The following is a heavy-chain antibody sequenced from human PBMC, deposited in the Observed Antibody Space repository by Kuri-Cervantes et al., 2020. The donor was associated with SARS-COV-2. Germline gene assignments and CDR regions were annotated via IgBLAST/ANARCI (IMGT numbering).Heavy chain of an antibody. CDR1: GYTFTGYY. D-gene: IGHD6-13*01. CDR2: INPNSGGT. V-gene: IGHV1-2*06. J-gene: IGHJ4*02. CDR3: AKTERLGYSSSWYLDD. Sequence: ASVKVSCKASGYTFTGYYMHWVRQAPGQGLEWMGRINPNSGGTNYAQKFQGRVTMTRDTSISTAYMELSRLRSDDTAVYYCAKTERLGYSSSWYLDDWGQGTLVTVSS.